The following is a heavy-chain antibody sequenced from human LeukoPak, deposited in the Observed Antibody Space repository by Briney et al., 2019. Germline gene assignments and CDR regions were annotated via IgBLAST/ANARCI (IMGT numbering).Heavy chain of an antibody. J-gene: IGHJ6*02. CDR2: ISAYSGNT. CDR1: GYTFTSYG. CDR3: ARRSLGATWSDYYYGMDV. Sequence: ASVKVSCKASGYTFTSYGISWVRQAPGQGLEWMGWISAYSGNTNYAQKLQGRVTMTTDTSTSTAYMELRSLRSDDTAVYYCARRSLGATWSDYYYGMDVWGQGTTVTVSS. V-gene: IGHV1-18*01. D-gene: IGHD1-26*01.